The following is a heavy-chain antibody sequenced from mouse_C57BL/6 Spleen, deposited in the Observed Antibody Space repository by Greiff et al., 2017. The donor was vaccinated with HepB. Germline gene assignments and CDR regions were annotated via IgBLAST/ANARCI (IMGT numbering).Heavy chain of an antibody. CDR2: ISSGSSTI. CDR1: GFTFSDYG. J-gene: IGHJ2*01. V-gene: IGHV5-17*01. CDR3: AREGVYDGYYVGYYFDY. Sequence: EVQGVESGGGLVKPGGSLKLSCAASGFTFSDYGMHWVRQAPEKGLEWVAYISSGSSTIYYADTVKGRFTISRDNAKNTLFLQMTSLRSEDTAMYYCAREGVYDGYYVGYYFDYWGQGTTLTVSS. D-gene: IGHD2-3*01.